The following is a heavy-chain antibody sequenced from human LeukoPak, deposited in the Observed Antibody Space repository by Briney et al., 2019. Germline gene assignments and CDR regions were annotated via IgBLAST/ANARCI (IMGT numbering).Heavy chain of an antibody. V-gene: IGHV3-48*03. Sequence: PGGSLRLSCVASGFTFSNSEMNWGRQAPGKGLEWVSYITTGGGTTYYADSVKGRFTISRDNAKNSLYLQMSSLRAEDTATYYCATVGRSSRPGYWGQGALVTVSS. CDR3: ATVGRSSRPGY. CDR1: GFTFSNSE. D-gene: IGHD6-6*01. J-gene: IGHJ4*02. CDR2: ITTGGGTT.